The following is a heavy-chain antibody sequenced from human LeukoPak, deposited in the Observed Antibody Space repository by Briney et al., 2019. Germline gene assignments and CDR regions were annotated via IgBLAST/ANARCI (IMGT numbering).Heavy chain of an antibody. D-gene: IGHD2-8*02. J-gene: IGHJ4*02. Sequence: SETLSLTCTVSGGSISSYYWSWIRQPPGKGLEWIGYIYYSGSTNYNPSLKGRVTISVDTSKNQFSLKLSSVTAADTAVYYCARDSRGGVQGYYFDYWGQGTLVTVSS. CDR2: IYYSGST. V-gene: IGHV4-59*01. CDR3: ARDSRGGVQGYYFDY. CDR1: GGSISSYY.